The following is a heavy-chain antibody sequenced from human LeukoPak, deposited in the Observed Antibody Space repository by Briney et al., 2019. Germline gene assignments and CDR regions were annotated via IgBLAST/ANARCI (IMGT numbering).Heavy chain of an antibody. V-gene: IGHV3-33*01. D-gene: IGHD2-2*01. Sequence: GRSLRLSCAASGFTFSSYGMHWVRQAPGKGLEWLTVIWFDGTYKYYADSVKGQFTISRDNSKNTVSLQMDSLRVEDTAVYYCARHSSTISYYYYGMDVWGLGTTVTVSS. CDR1: GFTFSSYG. CDR2: IWFDGTYK. J-gene: IGHJ6*02. CDR3: ARHSSTISYYYYGMDV.